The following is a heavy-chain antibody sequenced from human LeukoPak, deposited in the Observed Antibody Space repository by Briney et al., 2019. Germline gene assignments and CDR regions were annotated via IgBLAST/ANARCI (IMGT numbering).Heavy chain of an antibody. D-gene: IGHD6-19*01. V-gene: IGHV3-64*01. J-gene: IGHJ4*02. CDR3: ARVDSSGWGPFDY. CDR1: GFTFSSYA. Sequence: GGSLRLSCAASGFTFSSYAMHWVRQAPGKGLEYVSAISSNGGSTYYANSVKGRFTISRDNSKNTLYLQMGSLRAEDMAVYYCARVDSSGWGPFDYWGQGTLVTVSS. CDR2: ISSNGGST.